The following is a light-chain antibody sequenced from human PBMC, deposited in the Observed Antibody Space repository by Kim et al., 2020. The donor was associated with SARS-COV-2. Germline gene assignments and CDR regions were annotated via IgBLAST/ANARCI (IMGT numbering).Light chain of an antibody. CDR1: QTVSSNY. CDR3: QQYGTSPPYT. V-gene: IGKV3-20*01. J-gene: IGKJ2*01. CDR2: GAS. Sequence: PGERATLSCRASQTVSSNYLGWYQQKPGQAPRLLIYGASSSASGIPDRYSGSGSGTDFTLTISGLEPGDFAVYYCQQYGTSPPYTFGQGTKLEI.